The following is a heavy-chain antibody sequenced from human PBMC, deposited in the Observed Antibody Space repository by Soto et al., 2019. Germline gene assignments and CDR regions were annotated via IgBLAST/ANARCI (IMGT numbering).Heavy chain of an antibody. J-gene: IGHJ4*02. Sequence: GESLKISCKGSGYSFSTYWISWVRQMPGKGLEWMGKIDPSDSYTKYSPSFQGHVTISADKSISTVYLQWSSLEASDTAMYYCARQDGPHCSSTSCYWTYWGQGTLVTVSS. CDR1: GYSFSTYW. D-gene: IGHD2-2*01. CDR3: ARQDGPHCSSTSCYWTY. CDR2: IDPSDSYT. V-gene: IGHV5-10-1*01.